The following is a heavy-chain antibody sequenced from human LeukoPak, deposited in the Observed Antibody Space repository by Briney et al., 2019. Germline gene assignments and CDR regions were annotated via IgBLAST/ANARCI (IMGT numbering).Heavy chain of an antibody. CDR3: AKDLSADIVVAYYYYYMDV. CDR1: GFTFSGYG. D-gene: IGHD2-2*01. Sequence: PGGSLRLSCAASGFTFSGYGMHWVRQAPGKGLEWVAFIRYDGSNKYYADSVKGRFTISRDNSKNTLYLQMNSLRAEDTAVYYCAKDLSADIVVAYYYYYMDVWGKGTTVTISS. J-gene: IGHJ6*03. V-gene: IGHV3-30*02. CDR2: IRYDGSNK.